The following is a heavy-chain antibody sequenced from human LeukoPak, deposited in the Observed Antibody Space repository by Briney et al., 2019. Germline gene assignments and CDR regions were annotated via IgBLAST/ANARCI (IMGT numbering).Heavy chain of an antibody. V-gene: IGHV4-34*01. CDR2: INHSGST. J-gene: IGHJ3*02. Sequence: SETLSLTCAVYGGSFSGYYWSWIRQPPGKGLEWIGEINHSGSTNYNPSLKSRVTISVDTSKNQFSLKLSSVTAADTAVYYCAGSGYSSSWYVKSVFDIWGQGTMVTVSS. D-gene: IGHD6-13*01. CDR1: GGSFSGYY. CDR3: AGSGYSSSWYVKSVFDI.